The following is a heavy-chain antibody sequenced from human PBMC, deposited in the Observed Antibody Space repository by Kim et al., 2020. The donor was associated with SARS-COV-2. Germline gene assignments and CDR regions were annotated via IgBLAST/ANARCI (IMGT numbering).Heavy chain of an antibody. J-gene: IGHJ4*02. Sequence: AQKCQGRVTITADESTSTAYMELSSLRSEDTAVYYCARVIDMVRGVHFDYWGQGTLVTVSS. V-gene: IGHV1-69*01. D-gene: IGHD3-10*01. CDR3: ARVIDMVRGVHFDY.